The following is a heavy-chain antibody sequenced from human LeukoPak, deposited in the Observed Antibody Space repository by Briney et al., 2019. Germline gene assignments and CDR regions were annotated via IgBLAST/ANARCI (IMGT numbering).Heavy chain of an antibody. CDR1: GYSISSGYY. Sequence: SETLSLTCTVSGYSISSGYYWSWIRQPPGKGLEWIGEINHSGSTNYNPSLKSRVTISVDTSKNQFSLKLSSVTTADTAVYYCARIYYSSSYDYWYFDLWGRGTLVTVSS. J-gene: IGHJ2*01. D-gene: IGHD6-13*01. V-gene: IGHV4-38-2*02. CDR3: ARIYYSSSYDYWYFDL. CDR2: INHSGST.